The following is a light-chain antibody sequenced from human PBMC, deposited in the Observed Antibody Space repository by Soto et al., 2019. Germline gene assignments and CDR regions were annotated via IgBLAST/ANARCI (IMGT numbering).Light chain of an antibody. CDR1: QGISSY. Sequence: DIQLTQSPSFLSASVGDRVTITCRASQGISSYLAWYQQKPGKAPKLLIYAASTLQSGVPSRFSGSGSGTDFTLTISNQQPEDFATYYCQQLNSYQFTFGPGTKVDI. CDR2: AAS. J-gene: IGKJ3*01. CDR3: QQLNSYQFT. V-gene: IGKV1-9*01.